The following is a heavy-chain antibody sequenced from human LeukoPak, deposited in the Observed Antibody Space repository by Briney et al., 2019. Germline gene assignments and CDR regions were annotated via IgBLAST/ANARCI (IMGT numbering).Heavy chain of an antibody. Sequence: GGSLRLSCAASEFTFSTYCMHWVRQVPGKGLVWVSRINADGINTNYADSVKGRFTISRDNAKNSLYLQMNSLRAEDTAVYYCARTTDPYGAPDYWGQGTLVTVSS. CDR3: ARTTDPYGAPDY. CDR2: INADGINT. V-gene: IGHV3-74*01. D-gene: IGHD4/OR15-4a*01. CDR1: EFTFSTYC. J-gene: IGHJ4*02.